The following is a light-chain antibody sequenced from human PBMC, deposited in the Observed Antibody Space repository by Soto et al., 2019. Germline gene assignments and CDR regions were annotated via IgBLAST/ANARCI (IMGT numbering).Light chain of an antibody. CDR2: DVS. V-gene: IGLV2-11*01. CDR3: CSYAGSYTFHVV. J-gene: IGLJ2*01. CDR1: NSDVGTYNY. Sequence: QSALTQPRSVSGSPGQSVTISCTGTNSDVGTYNYVSWYQQHPGKAPKLIIYDVSKRPSGVPDRFSGSKSGNTASLTISGLQAEDEADYYCCSYAGSYTFHVVFGGGTKLTVL.